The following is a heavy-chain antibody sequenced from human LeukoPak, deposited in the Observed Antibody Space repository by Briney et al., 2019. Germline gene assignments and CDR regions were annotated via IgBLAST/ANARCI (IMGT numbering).Heavy chain of an antibody. V-gene: IGHV3-11*06. CDR1: GFTFSDYY. J-gene: IGHJ4*02. Sequence: PGGSLRLSGAASGFTFSDYYMGWIRQAPGKGLEWFSYISSSSSYTNYADSVKGRFTISRDNAKNSLYLQMNSLRAEDTAVYYCAREGYGDYYFDYWGQGTLVTVSS. CDR2: ISSSSSYT. CDR3: AREGYGDYYFDY. D-gene: IGHD4-17*01.